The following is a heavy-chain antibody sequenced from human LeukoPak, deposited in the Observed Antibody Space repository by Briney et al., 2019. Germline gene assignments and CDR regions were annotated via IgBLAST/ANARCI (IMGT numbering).Heavy chain of an antibody. D-gene: IGHD3-22*01. CDR1: GFIFTSFS. CDR3: ARGVHRRVYDTSEYYPNT. Sequence: PGGSLRLSCEASGFIFTSFSMNWVRQAPGKGLEWIAYINSGSDTIHYADSVKGRFTISRDNSRKSLYLQISSLRADDTAVYFCARGVHRRVYDTSEYYPNTWGQGTRVIVSS. CDR2: INSGSDTI. J-gene: IGHJ5*02. V-gene: IGHV3-48*01.